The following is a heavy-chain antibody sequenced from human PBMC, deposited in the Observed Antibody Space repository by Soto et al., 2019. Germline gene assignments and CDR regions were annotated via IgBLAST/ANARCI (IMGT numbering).Heavy chain of an antibody. J-gene: IGHJ6*02. CDR2: IYYSGST. CDR1: GGSISSYY. CDR3: ARSKYSGYDFEGIV. Sequence: SETLSLTCTVSGGSISSYYWSWIRQPPGKGLEWIGYIYYSGSTNYNPSLKSRVTISVDTSKNQFSLKQSSVTAADTAVYYCARSKYSGYDFEGIVWGQGTTVTVSS. V-gene: IGHV4-59*01. D-gene: IGHD5-12*01.